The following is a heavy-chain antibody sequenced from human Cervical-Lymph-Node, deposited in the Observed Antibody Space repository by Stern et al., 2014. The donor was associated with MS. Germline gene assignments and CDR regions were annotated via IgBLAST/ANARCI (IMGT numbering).Heavy chain of an antibody. V-gene: IGHV3-53*01. CDR3: ARDTSSPERSDW. Sequence: EVQLVEYGGGVIQPGGSLSLSCTASGFTVRRDSMTWVRQAPGKGLEWVALITNVGSTFYTDSMKGRFTISRDDSKNTVYLHMTSLRAEDTAMYYCARDTSSPERSDWWGQGTLVTVSS. CDR1: GFTVRRDS. D-gene: IGHD1-1*01. J-gene: IGHJ4*02. CDR2: ITNVGST.